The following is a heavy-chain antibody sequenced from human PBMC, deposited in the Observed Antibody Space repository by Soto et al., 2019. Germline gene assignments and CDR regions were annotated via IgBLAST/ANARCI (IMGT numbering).Heavy chain of an antibody. CDR2: IYHSGST. CDR1: GGSISSSNW. J-gene: IGHJ4*02. Sequence: SETLSLTCAVSGGSISSSNWWSWVRQPPGKGLEWIGEIYHSGSTNYNPSLKSRVTISVDTSKNQSSLKRSSVTAADTAVYYCARRADDYGDYNYCAYWGQGTLVTVSS. CDR3: ARRADDYGDYNYCAY. D-gene: IGHD4-17*01. V-gene: IGHV4-4*02.